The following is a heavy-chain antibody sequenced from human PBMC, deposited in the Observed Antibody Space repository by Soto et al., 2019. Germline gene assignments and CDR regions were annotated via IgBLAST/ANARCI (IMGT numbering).Heavy chain of an antibody. CDR1: GGSFSGYY. CDR3: ARGLLTTVTTFPPRGRRLNWFDP. J-gene: IGHJ5*01. V-gene: IGHV4-34*01. CDR2: INHSGST. Sequence: KASETLSLTCAVYGGSFSGYYWSWIRQPPGKGLEWIGEINHSGSTNYNPSLKSRVTISVDTSKNQFSLKLSSVTAADTAVYYCARGLLTTVTTFPPRGRRLNWFDPWDRELLVSVS. D-gene: IGHD4-4*01.